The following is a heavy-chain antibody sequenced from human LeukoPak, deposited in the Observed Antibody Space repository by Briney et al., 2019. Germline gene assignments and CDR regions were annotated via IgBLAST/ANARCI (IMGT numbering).Heavy chain of an antibody. CDR3: ARDDNWNYEDY. CDR1: GFTFSSYS. CDR2: INQDGSEK. J-gene: IGHJ4*02. Sequence: PGGSLRLSCAASGFTFSSYSMNWVRQAPGKGLEWVANINQDGSEKNYVDSVKGRFTISRDNAKNSLYLQMNSLRAEDTAVYYCARDDNWNYEDYWGQGTLVTVSS. D-gene: IGHD1-7*01. V-gene: IGHV3-7*01.